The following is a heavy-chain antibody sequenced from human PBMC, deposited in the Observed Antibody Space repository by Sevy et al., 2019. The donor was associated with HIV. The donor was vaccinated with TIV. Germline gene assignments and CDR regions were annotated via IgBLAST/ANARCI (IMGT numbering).Heavy chain of an antibody. D-gene: IGHD3-22*01. CDR1: GFTFSSHG. Sequence: GGSLRLSCAASGFTFSSHGMHWVRQAPGKGLEWVTVIWYDGRNPYYADYLKGRFTISRDNSKNMLYLQMNSLRAEDTAVYYCARDRVTWYESSGFDAFDIWGQGTMVTVSS. J-gene: IGHJ3*02. V-gene: IGHV3-33*01. CDR2: IWYDGRNP. CDR3: ARDRVTWYESSGFDAFDI.